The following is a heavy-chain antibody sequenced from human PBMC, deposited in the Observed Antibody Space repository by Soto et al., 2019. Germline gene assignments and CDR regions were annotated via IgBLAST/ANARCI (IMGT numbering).Heavy chain of an antibody. D-gene: IGHD6-25*01. CDR2: ISAYNGNT. CDR3: ARDVIRRQKDY. Sequence: GASAKVSCKASGYTFTSYGISWVRQAPGQGLEWMGWISAYNGNTNYAQKLQGRVTMTTDTSTSTAYMELRSLRPDDTAVYYCARDVIRRQKDYWGQGTLVTVSS. V-gene: IGHV1-18*01. CDR1: GYTFTSYG. J-gene: IGHJ4*02.